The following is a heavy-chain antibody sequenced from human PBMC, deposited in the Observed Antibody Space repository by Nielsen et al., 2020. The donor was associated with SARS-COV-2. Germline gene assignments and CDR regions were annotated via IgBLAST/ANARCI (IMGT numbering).Heavy chain of an antibody. CDR1: GFTFSSYW. V-gene: IGHV3-74*01. D-gene: IGHD3-3*01. CDR2: INSDGSST. J-gene: IGHJ3*02. CDR3: ARPGAVTIFGVVIQTYAFDI. Sequence: GESLKISCAASGFTFSSYWMHWVRQAPGKGLVWASRINSDGSSTSYADSVKGRFTISRDNAKNTLYLQMNSLRAEDTAVYYCARPGAVTIFGVVIQTYAFDIWGQGTMVTVSS.